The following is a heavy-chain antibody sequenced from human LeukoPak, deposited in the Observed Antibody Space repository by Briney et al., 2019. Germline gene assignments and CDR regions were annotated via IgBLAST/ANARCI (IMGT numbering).Heavy chain of an antibody. V-gene: IGHV6-1*01. CDR3: ARQGLGSYYHDVDV. CDR1: GDSVSSNSAA. J-gene: IGHJ6*02. CDR2: TYYTSKWYN. D-gene: IGHD7-27*01. Sequence: SQTLSLTCAISGDSVSSNSAAWNWIRQSPSRGLEWLGRTYYTSKWYNDYAVSVKSRIIINPDTSKNQFSLQLNSVTPEDTAVYYCARQGLGSYYHDVDVWGQGTTVTVSS.